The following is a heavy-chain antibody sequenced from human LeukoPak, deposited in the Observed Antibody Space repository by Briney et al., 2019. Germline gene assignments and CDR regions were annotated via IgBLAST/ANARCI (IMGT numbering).Heavy chain of an antibody. D-gene: IGHD3-22*01. J-gene: IGHJ3*02. V-gene: IGHV3-48*03. CDR3: AKVGYYDSSGHSNAFDI. CDR1: GFTFSSYE. Sequence: GGSLRLSCAASGFTFSSYEMNWVRQAPGKGLEWVSYISSSGSTIYYADSVKGRFTISRDNAKNSLYLQMNSLRVEDTALYYCAKVGYYDSSGHSNAFDIWGQGTMVAVSS. CDR2: ISSSGSTI.